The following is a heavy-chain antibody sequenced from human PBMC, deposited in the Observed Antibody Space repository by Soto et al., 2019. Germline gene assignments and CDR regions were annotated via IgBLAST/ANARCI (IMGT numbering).Heavy chain of an antibody. D-gene: IGHD3-22*01. CDR1: GGSTSSSSYY. CDR3: ARSRARDSSGYYYPLDFDY. J-gene: IGHJ4*02. Sequence: SETLSLTCTVSGGSTSSSSYYWGWIRQPPGKGLEWIGSIYYSGTTYYNPSLKIRVTISADTSKNQFSLKLSSVTAADTAVYYCARSRARDSSGYYYPLDFDYWGQGTLVTVSS. V-gene: IGHV4-39*01. CDR2: IYYSGTT.